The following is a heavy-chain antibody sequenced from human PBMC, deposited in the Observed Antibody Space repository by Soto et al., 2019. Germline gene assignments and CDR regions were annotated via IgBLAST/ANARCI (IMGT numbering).Heavy chain of an antibody. D-gene: IGHD6-19*01. J-gene: IGHJ6*02. CDR1: GLIFSDYH. Sequence: EVQLVESGGGLVQPGGSLRLSCAASGLIFSDYHMDWVRQAPGKWLEWVGRIRRKANSYTTKYAASVKGRFTISRDDSKNSLYLQMNSLTSEDTAVYYCAMLGGWSGGSSGMDVWGQGTTVTVSS. CDR2: IRRKANSYTT. V-gene: IGHV3-72*01. CDR3: AMLGGWSGGSSGMDV.